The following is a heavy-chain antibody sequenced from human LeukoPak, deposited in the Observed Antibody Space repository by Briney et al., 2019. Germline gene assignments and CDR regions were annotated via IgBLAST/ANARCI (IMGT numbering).Heavy chain of an antibody. CDR2: IKSKTDGGTT. V-gene: IGHV3-15*01. D-gene: IGHD1-26*01. CDR1: GFTFSNAW. Sequence: GGSLRLSCAASGFTFSNAWMSWVRQAPGKGLEWVGRIKSKTDGGTTDYAAPVKGRFTISRDDSKNTLYLQMNSLETEDTAVYYCTTDFPGRELGLFDYWGQGTLVTVSS. CDR3: TTDFPGRELGLFDY. J-gene: IGHJ4*02.